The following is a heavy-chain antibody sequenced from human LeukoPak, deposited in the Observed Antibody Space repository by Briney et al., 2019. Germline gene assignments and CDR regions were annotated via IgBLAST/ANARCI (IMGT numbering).Heavy chain of an antibody. V-gene: IGHV3-74*01. Sequence: GGSLRLSCAASGFTFSSSWMYWVRHAPGKGLVWVSRINSDESITTYADSVKGRFTISRDNAKNTLYLQMNSLRAEDTAVYYCARGLVPGFLDYWGQGTPVTVSS. CDR3: ARGLVPGFLDY. CDR1: GFTFSSSW. CDR2: INSDESIT. D-gene: IGHD4-11*01. J-gene: IGHJ4*02.